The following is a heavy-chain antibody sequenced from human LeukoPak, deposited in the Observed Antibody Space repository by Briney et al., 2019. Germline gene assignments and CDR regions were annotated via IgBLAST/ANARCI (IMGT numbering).Heavy chain of an antibody. J-gene: IGHJ3*01. CDR2: IYPGTSDT. Sequence: GESLKISCKASGYVFTSYWIGWVRQMPGRGLEWMGIIYPGTSDTRYGPSFQGHVTISADKSISTAYLQWSRLEASDSAIYYCARQSGRWELYDPFYVWGQGTVVTVSS. V-gene: IGHV5-51*01. D-gene: IGHD4-23*01. CDR1: GYVFTSYW. CDR3: ARQSGRWELYDPFYV.